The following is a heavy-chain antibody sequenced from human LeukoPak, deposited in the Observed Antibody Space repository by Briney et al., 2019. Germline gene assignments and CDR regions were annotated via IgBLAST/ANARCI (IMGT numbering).Heavy chain of an antibody. Sequence: SETLSLTCTVSGGSISSSSYYWGWIRQPPGKGLEWIGSIYYSGSTYYNPSLKSRVTISVDTSKNQFFLKLSSVTAADTAVYYCARDRAAAAGTPVDYWGQGTLVTVSS. V-gene: IGHV4-39*07. CDR1: GGSISSSSYY. D-gene: IGHD6-13*01. CDR3: ARDRAAAAGTPVDY. J-gene: IGHJ4*02. CDR2: IYYSGST.